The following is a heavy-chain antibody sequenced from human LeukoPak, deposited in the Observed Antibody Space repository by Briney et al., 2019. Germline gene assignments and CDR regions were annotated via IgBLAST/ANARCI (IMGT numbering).Heavy chain of an antibody. CDR3: AKGRYERMGFFDY. CDR2: IRYDGSNK. J-gene: IGHJ4*02. Sequence: GGSLRLSCAASGFTLRRYGMHWVRQAPGKGLEWVAFIRYDGSNKYYADSVKGRFTISRENSKNTLYLQMNSLRAGEPAVFYCAKGRYERMGFFDYWGQGTLVTVSS. V-gene: IGHV3-30*02. CDR1: GFTLRRYG. D-gene: IGHD3-9*01.